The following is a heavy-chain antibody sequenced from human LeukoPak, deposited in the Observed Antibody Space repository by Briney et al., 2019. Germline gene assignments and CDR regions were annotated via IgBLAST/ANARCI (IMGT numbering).Heavy chain of an antibody. CDR1: GYTLTELS. V-gene: IGHV1-24*01. J-gene: IGHJ4*02. CDR2: FDPEDGET. D-gene: IGHD5-12*01. CDR3: ATVRAEWLRSEEYYFDY. Sequence: ASVKVSCKVSGYTLTELSMHWVRQAPGKGLEWMGGFDPEDGETIYAQKFQGRVTMTEDTSTDTAYMELSSLRSEDTAVYYCATVRAEWLRSEEYYFDYRGQGTLVTVSS.